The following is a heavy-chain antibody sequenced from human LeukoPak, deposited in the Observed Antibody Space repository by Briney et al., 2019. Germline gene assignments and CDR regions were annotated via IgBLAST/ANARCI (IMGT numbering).Heavy chain of an antibody. Sequence: ASVKVSCKASGGTFSSYAISWVRQATGQGLEWMGWMNPNSGNTGYAQKFQGRVTMTRNTSISTAYMELSSLRSEDTAVYYCARGREWPYGSGSMSYYYYYYGMDVWGQGTTVTVSS. V-gene: IGHV1-8*02. J-gene: IGHJ6*02. CDR2: MNPNSGNT. CDR3: ARGREWPYGSGSMSYYYYYYGMDV. D-gene: IGHD3-10*01. CDR1: GGTFSSYA.